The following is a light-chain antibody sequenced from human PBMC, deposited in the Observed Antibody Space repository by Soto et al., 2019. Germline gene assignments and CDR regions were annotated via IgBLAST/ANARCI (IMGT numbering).Light chain of an antibody. Sequence: QSVLTQPASVSGSPGQSITISCTGTSSDVGGYDYVSWSQLLPGKAPKLMVFEVSNRPSGVSYRFSGSKSGNTASLTISGLQAEDEADYFCSSYSISTAYLFGTGTRSPS. CDR1: SSDVGGYDY. V-gene: IGLV2-14*01. J-gene: IGLJ1*01. CDR2: EVS. CDR3: SSYSISTAYL.